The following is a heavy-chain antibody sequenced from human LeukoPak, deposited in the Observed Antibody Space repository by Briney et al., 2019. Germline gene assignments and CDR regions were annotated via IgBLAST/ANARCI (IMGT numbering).Heavy chain of an antibody. CDR3: ARVRYSSSWYSSGWYYFDY. D-gene: IGHD6-13*01. J-gene: IGHJ4*02. CDR1: GGSFSGYY. CDR2: INHSGST. Sequence: SETLSLTCAVYGGSFSGYYWSWICQPPGKGLEWIGEINHSGSTNYNPSLKSRVTISVDTSKNQFSLKLSSVTAADTAVYYCARVRYSSSWYSSGWYYFDYWGQGTLVTVSS. V-gene: IGHV4-34*01.